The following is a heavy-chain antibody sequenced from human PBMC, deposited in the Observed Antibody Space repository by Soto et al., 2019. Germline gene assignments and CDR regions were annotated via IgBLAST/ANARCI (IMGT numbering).Heavy chain of an antibody. CDR2: ISAYNGNT. V-gene: IGHV1-18*01. J-gene: IGHJ3*02. CDR1: GYTFTSYD. Sequence: QVQLVQSGAEVKKPGASVKVSCKASGYTFTSYDISWVRQAPGQGLEWMGWISAYNGNTNYAQKLQGRVTMTTDTSTSTAYMELRSLRSDDTAVYYCATPAYSSSWYGRGDAFDIWGQGTMVTVSS. CDR3: ATPAYSSSWYGRGDAFDI. D-gene: IGHD6-13*01.